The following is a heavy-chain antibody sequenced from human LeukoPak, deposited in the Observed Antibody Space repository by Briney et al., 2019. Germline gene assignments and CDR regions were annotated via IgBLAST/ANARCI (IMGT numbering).Heavy chain of an antibody. CDR1: GYTFTNYG. J-gene: IGHJ4*02. D-gene: IGHD3-10*01. CDR3: ARGAVRLLLFGDSGRKSKTYFDY. V-gene: IGHV1-18*01. CDR2: ISAYNGKT. Sequence: ASVKVSCKASGYTFTNYGITWMRQAPGQGLEWMGWISAYNGKTNYAQTLQGRVTMTTDTSTSTAYMELRSLRSDDTAVYYCARGAVRLLLFGDSGRKSKTYFDYWGQGTLVTVSS.